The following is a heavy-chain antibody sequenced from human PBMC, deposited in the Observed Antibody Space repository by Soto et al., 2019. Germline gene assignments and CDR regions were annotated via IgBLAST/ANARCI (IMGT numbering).Heavy chain of an antibody. D-gene: IGHD6-13*01. CDR1: GFTFCDYA. CDR3: VKDESINWYSGHFRH. CDR2: INWNSGSI. J-gene: IGHJ1*01. Sequence: PGGSLRLSCAASGFTFCDYAMHWFRQFAGKGLEWVSGINWNSGSIGYGDSVKGRFTISRDNAKNSLHLQMNSLSAEDTAFYYCVKDESINWYSGHFRHWGQGTLVTVSS. V-gene: IGHV3-9*01.